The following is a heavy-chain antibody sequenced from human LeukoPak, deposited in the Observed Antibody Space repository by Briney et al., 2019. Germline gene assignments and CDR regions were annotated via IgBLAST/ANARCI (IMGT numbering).Heavy chain of an antibody. CDR2: ISGSGDDT. J-gene: IGHJ1*01. V-gene: IGHV3-21*05. CDR1: GFTLSSYS. Sequence: GGSLRLSCAASGFTLSSYSMTWVRQAPGKGLEWLSYISGSGDDTNYADSVRGRFTISRDNAKNSLYLQMNSLRVEDTAVYYCAKDRGSGSWYRRAEYFQHWGQGTLVTVSS. D-gene: IGHD6-13*01. CDR3: AKDRGSGSWYRRAEYFQH.